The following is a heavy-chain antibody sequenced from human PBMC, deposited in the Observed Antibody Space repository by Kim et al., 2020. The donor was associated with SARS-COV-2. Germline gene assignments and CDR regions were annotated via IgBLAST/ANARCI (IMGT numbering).Heavy chain of an antibody. D-gene: IGHD6-19*01. J-gene: IGHJ4*02. CDR3: ARDSPYSSGWAPYFDY. CDR1: GGSISSGSYY. Sequence: SETLSLTCTVSGGSISSGSYYWSWIRQPAGKGLEWIGRIYTSGSTNYNPSLKSRVTISVDTSKNQFSLKLSSVTAADTAVYYCARDSPYSSGWAPYFDYWGQGTLVTVSS. V-gene: IGHV4-61*02. CDR2: IYTSGST.